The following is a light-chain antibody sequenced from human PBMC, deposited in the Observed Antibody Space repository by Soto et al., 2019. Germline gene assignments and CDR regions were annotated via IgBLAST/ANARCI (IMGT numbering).Light chain of an antibody. Sequence: EIVMTQSPATLSVSPGERATLSCRASQSVSSNLDWYQQKPGQAPRLLIYGASTRATGIPARCNGSVSGTECTLTISSLQSEDFAVYYCQQYNNLPRTFGQGAEGEIK. J-gene: IGKJ1*01. CDR1: QSVSSN. CDR3: QQYNNLPRT. CDR2: GAS. V-gene: IGKV3-15*01.